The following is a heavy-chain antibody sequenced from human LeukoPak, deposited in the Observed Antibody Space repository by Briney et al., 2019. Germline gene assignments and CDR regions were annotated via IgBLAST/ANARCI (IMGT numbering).Heavy chain of an antibody. J-gene: IGHJ3*02. D-gene: IGHD3-10*01. Sequence: PRRSLSPSCAASGFAFSSYDMGWVRHAPEKGLEWVSYIRSSGGAIYYAASVKGRFTISRDNAQKSVYLHMNRLRDEDTATYYCARLGERTTMIRGVIVEAFDIWGQGTMVTVSS. CDR3: ARLGERTTMIRGVIVEAFDI. V-gene: IGHV3-48*03. CDR2: IRSSGGAI. CDR1: GFAFSSYD.